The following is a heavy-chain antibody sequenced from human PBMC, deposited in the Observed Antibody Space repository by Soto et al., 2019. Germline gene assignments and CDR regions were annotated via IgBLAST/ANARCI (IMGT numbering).Heavy chain of an antibody. J-gene: IGHJ3*02. Sequence: QVQLVQFGAEVKKPGASVKVSCKASGYTFTSYGISWVRQAPGQGLEWMGWISAYNGNTNYAQKLQGRVTMTTDTSTSTAYMELRSLRSDDTAVYYCARDRNSITMIVVVTPFDIWGQGTMVTVSS. CDR2: ISAYNGNT. V-gene: IGHV1-18*04. D-gene: IGHD3-22*01. CDR1: GYTFTSYG. CDR3: ARDRNSITMIVVVTPFDI.